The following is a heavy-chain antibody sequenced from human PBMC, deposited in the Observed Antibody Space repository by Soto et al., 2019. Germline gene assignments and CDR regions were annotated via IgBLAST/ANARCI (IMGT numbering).Heavy chain of an antibody. V-gene: IGHV1-46*01. J-gene: IGHJ4*01. CDR3: ARDVICQDNYETIGYYFDH. Sequence: QVQLIQFGAEVKKPGASVKVSCRASGYTFTKFHIHWVRQAPGQGLEWMGMIDPSGGVTRDAQRFQGRITMTSDTTTSSVYMVLRGLTSVDTAVYYCARDVICQDNYETIGYYFDHWGPGTLVTVSS. D-gene: IGHD3-16*01. CDR1: GYTFTKFH. CDR2: IDPSGGVT.